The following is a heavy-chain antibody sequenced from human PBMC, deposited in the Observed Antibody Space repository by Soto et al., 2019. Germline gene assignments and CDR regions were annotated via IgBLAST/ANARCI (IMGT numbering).Heavy chain of an antibody. D-gene: IGHD5-12*01. CDR3: ARVLGYSGYDSGFDY. J-gene: IGHJ4*02. V-gene: IGHV4-4*02. CDR2: IFHSGST. CDR1: GGSISSNNW. Sequence: SETLSLTCAVSGGSISSNNWWTWVRQPPGKGLEWIGEIFHSGSTNYNPSLKSRVTISVDTSKNQFSLKLSSVTAADTAVYYCARVLGYSGYDSGFDYWGQGTLVTVSS.